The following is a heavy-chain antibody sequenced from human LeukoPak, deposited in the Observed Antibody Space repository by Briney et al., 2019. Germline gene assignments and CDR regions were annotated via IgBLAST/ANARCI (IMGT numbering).Heavy chain of an antibody. Sequence: PGRSLRLSCAASGFTFSSYAMHWVRQAPGKGLEWVAVISYDGSNKYYADSVKGRFTISRDNSKNTLYLQMNSLRVEDTAVYYCARDLRYCSSTSCYHRPGYWGQGTLVTVSS. D-gene: IGHD2-2*01. CDR3: ARDLRYCSSTSCYHRPGY. V-gene: IGHV3-30-3*01. J-gene: IGHJ4*02. CDR2: ISYDGSNK. CDR1: GFTFSSYA.